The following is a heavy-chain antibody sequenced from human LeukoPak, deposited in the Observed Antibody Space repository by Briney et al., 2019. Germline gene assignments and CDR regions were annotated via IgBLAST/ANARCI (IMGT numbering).Heavy chain of an antibody. CDR3: ARAPASLTLYYFDY. CDR2: ISSSSSYI. J-gene: IGHJ4*02. CDR1: GFTFSSYS. V-gene: IGHV3-21*01. Sequence: GGSLRLSCAASGFTFSSYSMNWVRQAPGKGLEWVSSISSSSSYIYYADSVKGRFTISRDNAKNSLYLQMNSLRAEDTAVYYCARAPASLTLYYFDYWGQGTLVTVSS. D-gene: IGHD4-23*01.